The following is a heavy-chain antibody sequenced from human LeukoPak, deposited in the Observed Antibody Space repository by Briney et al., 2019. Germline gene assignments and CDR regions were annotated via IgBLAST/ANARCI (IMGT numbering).Heavy chain of an antibody. CDR3: ATSIVGLTYDEHFQH. V-gene: IGHV3-53*01. J-gene: IGHJ1*01. CDR1: GFAVSSNH. Sequence: GGSLRLSCAASGFAVSSNHMNWVRQAPGKGLEWVSVIFNGGSTYYADSVKGRFTISRDNSKNTLYLQMNSLRAEDAAVYYCATSIVGLTYDEHFQHWGQGTLVTVSS. CDR2: IFNGGST. D-gene: IGHD1-26*01.